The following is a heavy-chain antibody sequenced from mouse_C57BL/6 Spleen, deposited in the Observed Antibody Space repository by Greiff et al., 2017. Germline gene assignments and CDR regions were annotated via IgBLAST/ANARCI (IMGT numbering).Heavy chain of an antibody. CDR3: ARHELSYYCAIDY. D-gene: IGHD3-3*01. CDR2: INPYNGGT. Sequence: EVKLQQSGPVLVKPGASVKMSCKASGYTFTDYYMNWVKQSPGKSLEWIGVINPYNGGTSYNQKFKGKATLTVDKSSSTAYMELNSLTSEDSAVXYCARHELSYYCAIDYWGQGTSVTVSS. V-gene: IGHV1-19*01. J-gene: IGHJ4*01. CDR1: GYTFTDYY.